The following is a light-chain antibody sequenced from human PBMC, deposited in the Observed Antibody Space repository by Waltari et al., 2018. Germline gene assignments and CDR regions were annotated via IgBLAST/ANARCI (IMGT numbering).Light chain of an antibody. V-gene: IGLV2-8*01. Sequence: QSALTQPPSASGSPGQSVTIPCTGTSSDVGGNDYVAWYQHHPGKAPKLLIYEVNKRPSGVPARFSDSTSGNTASLTVSGLQAEDEADYYCTSYVDSDNLIFGIGTKVTVL. CDR1: SSDVGGNDY. J-gene: IGLJ1*01. CDR3: TSYVDSDNLI. CDR2: EVN.